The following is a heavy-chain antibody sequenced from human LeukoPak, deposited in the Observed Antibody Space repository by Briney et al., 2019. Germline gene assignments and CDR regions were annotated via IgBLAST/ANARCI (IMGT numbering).Heavy chain of an antibody. J-gene: IGHJ4*02. V-gene: IGHV1-18*01. D-gene: IGHD2-2*01. Sequence: ASVKVSCKASGYTFTSYGISWVRQAPGQGLEWMGWISAYNGNTNYAQKLQGRVTMTTDTSTSTAYMELSSLRSEDTAVYYCARAGPYVYCSSTSCPGAFDYWGQGTLVTVSS. CDR1: GYTFTSYG. CDR2: ISAYNGNT. CDR3: ARAGPYVYCSSTSCPGAFDY.